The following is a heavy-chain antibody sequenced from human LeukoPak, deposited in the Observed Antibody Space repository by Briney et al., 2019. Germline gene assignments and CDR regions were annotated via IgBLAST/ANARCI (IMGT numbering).Heavy chain of an antibody. Sequence: SETLSLTCAVYGGSFSGYYWSWIRQPPGKGLEWIGEINHSGSTNYNPSLKSRVTISVDTSKNQFSLKLSSVTAADTAVYYCASSPVGAPYYWGQGTLVTVSS. CDR1: GGSFSGYY. CDR2: INHSGST. J-gene: IGHJ4*02. D-gene: IGHD1-26*01. V-gene: IGHV4-34*01. CDR3: ASSPVGAPYY.